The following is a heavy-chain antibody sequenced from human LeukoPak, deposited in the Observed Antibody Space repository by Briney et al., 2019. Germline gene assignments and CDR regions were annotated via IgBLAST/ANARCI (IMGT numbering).Heavy chain of an antibody. CDR3: ARALEGTTFDY. CDR1: GGSIGSGGYY. Sequence: SETLSLTCTVSGGSIGSGGYYWSWIRQPPGKGLEWIGYIYHSGSTYYNPSLKSRVTISVDTSKNQFSLKLSSVTAADTAVYYCARALEGTTFDYWGQGTLVTVSS. D-gene: IGHD4-17*01. CDR2: IYHSGST. V-gene: IGHV4-30-2*01. J-gene: IGHJ4*02.